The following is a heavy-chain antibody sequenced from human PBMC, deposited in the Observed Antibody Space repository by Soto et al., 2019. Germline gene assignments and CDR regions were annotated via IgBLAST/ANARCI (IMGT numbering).Heavy chain of an antibody. CDR3: ARLSYFGSGYSHYAMDV. D-gene: IGHD3-10*01. Sequence: TLSLTCAISGDSVSSNSAAWNWIMQSPSIGLEWLGRTYYRSKWYNDYAVSVKSRITINPDTSKNQFSLQMNSVTPEDTAVYYWARLSYFGSGYSHYAMDVWGRGPWDTVSS. CDR2: TYYRSKWYN. V-gene: IGHV6-1*01. J-gene: IGHJ6*02. CDR1: GDSVSSNSAA.